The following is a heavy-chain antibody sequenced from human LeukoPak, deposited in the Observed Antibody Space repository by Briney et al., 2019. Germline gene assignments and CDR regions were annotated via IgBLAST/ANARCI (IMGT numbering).Heavy chain of an antibody. V-gene: IGHV3-7*03. Sequence: PGGSLRLSCAASGFTFSSYWMNWARQAPGKGLEWVASINHNGNVNYYVDSVKGRFTISRDNAKNSLYLQMNSLRAEDTALYYCAKAASGVLTMIDAFDIWGQGTMVTVSS. D-gene: IGHD3-22*01. CDR2: INHNGNVN. CDR3: AKAASGVLTMIDAFDI. J-gene: IGHJ3*02. CDR1: GFTFSSYW.